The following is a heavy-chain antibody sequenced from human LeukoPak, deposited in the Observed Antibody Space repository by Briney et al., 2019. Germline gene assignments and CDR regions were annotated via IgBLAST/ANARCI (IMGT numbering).Heavy chain of an antibody. J-gene: IGHJ4*02. V-gene: IGHV1-2*02. D-gene: IGHD3-3*01. CDR2: INPNSGGT. Sequence: ASVKVSCKASGYTFTGYYMHWVRQAPGQGLEWMGWINPNSGGTNYPQKFQGRVTMTRDTSISTAYMELSRLRSDDTAVYYCARDGTETYYDFWSGYTFDYWGQGTLVTVSS. CDR3: ARDGTETYYDFWSGYTFDY. CDR1: GYTFTGYY.